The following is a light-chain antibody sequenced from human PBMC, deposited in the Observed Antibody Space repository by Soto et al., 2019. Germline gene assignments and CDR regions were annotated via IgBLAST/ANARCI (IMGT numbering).Light chain of an antibody. V-gene: IGKV1-5*01. CDR1: QSISGW. CDR3: QQLRMYPST. CDR2: EAS. J-gene: IGKJ4*01. Sequence: DIQMTQSPSTLSASVGDRVTITCRASQSISGWLAWYQQKPGTAPKLLIYEASNLESGVPSRFSGSGSGTEFALTITSLQAEDFATYYCQQLRMYPSTFGGGTKVDIK.